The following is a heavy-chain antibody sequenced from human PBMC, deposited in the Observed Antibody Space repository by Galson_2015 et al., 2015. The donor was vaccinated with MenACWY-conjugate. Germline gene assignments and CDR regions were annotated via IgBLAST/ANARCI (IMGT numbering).Heavy chain of an antibody. J-gene: IGHJ5*02. V-gene: IGHV4-39*01. CDR1: GDSISSDNYY. Sequence: ETLSLTCTVSGDSISSDNYYWTWVRQPPGRGLEWIASINYSGGTFYNPFLMSRVSISVDMSKSQYSLKLTSVTAADTAVYFCARRTPELNWFDPWGQGTLVTVSS. D-gene: IGHD1-26*01. CDR2: INYSGGT. CDR3: ARRTPELNWFDP.